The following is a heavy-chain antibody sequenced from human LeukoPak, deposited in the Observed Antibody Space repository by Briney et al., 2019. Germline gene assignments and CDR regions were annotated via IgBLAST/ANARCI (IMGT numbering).Heavy chain of an antibody. V-gene: IGHV1-69*13. Sequence: ASVKVSCKASGGTFISFAFSWVRLAPGQGLDWMGGIIPIFGTANYAQKFQGRVTITADESTSTAYMELSSLRSEDTAVYYCANNYDFWSGYLGPAAYWGQGTLVTVSS. CDR2: IIPIFGTA. J-gene: IGHJ4*02. D-gene: IGHD3-3*01. CDR1: GGTFISFA. CDR3: ANNYDFWSGYLGPAAY.